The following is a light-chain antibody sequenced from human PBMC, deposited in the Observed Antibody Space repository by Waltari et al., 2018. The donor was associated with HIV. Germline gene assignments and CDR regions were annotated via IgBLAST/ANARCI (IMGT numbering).Light chain of an antibody. CDR3: CSYAGSSTYV. V-gene: IGLV2-23*02. CDR2: DVS. CDR1: SRDVGGYNY. J-gene: IGLJ1*01. Sequence: QSALTQPASVSGSPGQSITLSCTGTSRDVGGYNYVSWYQQHPGKAPKLMIYDVSKRPSGVSNRFSGSKSGNTASLTISGLQAEDEADYCCCSYAGSSTYVFGTGTKVTVL.